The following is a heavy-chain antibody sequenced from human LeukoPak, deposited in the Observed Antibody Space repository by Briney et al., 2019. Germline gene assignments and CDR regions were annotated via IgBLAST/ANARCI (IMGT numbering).Heavy chain of an antibody. CDR1: GFTFSSYS. D-gene: IGHD6-13*01. J-gene: IGHJ4*02. V-gene: IGHV3-21*01. CDR3: AREMMLGTSSSGTFDY. CDR2: ISSSSSYI. Sequence: PGGSLRLSCAASGFTFSSYSMNWVRQAPGKGLEWVSSISSSSSYIYYADSVKGRFTISRDNAKNSLYLQMNSLRAEDTAVYYCAREMMLGTSSSGTFDYWGQGTLVTVSS.